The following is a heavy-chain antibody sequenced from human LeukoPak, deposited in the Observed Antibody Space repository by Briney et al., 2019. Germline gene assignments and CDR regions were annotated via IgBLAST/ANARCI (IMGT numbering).Heavy chain of an antibody. V-gene: IGHV3-21*01. CDR1: GFTFSSYS. D-gene: IGHD4-17*01. CDR3: ARAPTLSLTVATPKFYP. J-gene: IGHJ5*02. Sequence: PGGSLRLSCAASGFTFSSYSMNWVRQAPGKGLEWVSSISSSSSYIYYADSVKGRFTISRDNAKNSLYLQMNSLRAEDTAVYYCARAPTLSLTVATPKFYPWGQGNLVTVSS. CDR2: ISSSSSYI.